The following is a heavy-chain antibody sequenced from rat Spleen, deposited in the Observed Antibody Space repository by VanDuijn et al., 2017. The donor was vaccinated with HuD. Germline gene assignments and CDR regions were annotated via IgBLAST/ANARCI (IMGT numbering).Heavy chain of an antibody. CDR2: ITNTGGDT. V-gene: IGHV5-20*01. D-gene: IGHD1-1*01. J-gene: IGHJ3*01. Sequence: EVQLVESDGGLVQPGRSLKLSCAASGFTFSDFYMAWIRQAPGKGLEWVASITNTGGDTYYPDSVKGRFTISRDNAKSTLHLQMDSLRSEDTATYYCTTGPITTVVTNWFAYWGQGTLVTVSS. CDR1: GFTFSDFY. CDR3: TTGPITTVVTNWFAY.